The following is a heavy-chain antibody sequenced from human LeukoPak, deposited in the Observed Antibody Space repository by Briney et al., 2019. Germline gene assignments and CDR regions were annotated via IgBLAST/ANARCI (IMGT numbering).Heavy chain of an antibody. V-gene: IGHV3-23*01. CDR3: AIDPNWGTHS. CDR1: GFTFSTYT. J-gene: IGHJ4*02. D-gene: IGHD7-27*01. Sequence: HSGGSLRLSCAASGFTFSTYTMYWVRHPPGKGLEWVSIIGSSGGGIHYADSVKGRFTISRDNSKNALYLQMNSLRVEDTAVYYCAIDPNWGTHSWGQGVLVTVSS. CDR2: IGSSGGGI.